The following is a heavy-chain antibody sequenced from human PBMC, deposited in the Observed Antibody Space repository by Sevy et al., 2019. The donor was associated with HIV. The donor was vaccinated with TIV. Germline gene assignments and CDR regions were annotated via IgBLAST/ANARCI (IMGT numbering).Heavy chain of an antibody. CDR2: INSDGSST. V-gene: IGHV3-74*01. CDR1: GFTFSSYW. Sequence: GGSLRLSCAASGFTFSSYWMHWVRQAPGKGLVWVSRINSDGSSTSYADSVKGRFTISRDNAKNTLYLQMNSLRAEDTAVYYCAPTTVVTPGGFDYWGQGTLVTVSS. D-gene: IGHD4-17*01. J-gene: IGHJ4*02. CDR3: APTTVVTPGGFDY.